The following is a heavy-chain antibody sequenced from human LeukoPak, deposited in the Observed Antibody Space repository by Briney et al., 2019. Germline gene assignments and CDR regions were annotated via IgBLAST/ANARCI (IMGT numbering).Heavy chain of an antibody. CDR1: GGSISSSTYY. CDR3: ARRARGAKFGSGAFDI. Sequence: SETLSLTCTVSGGSISSSTYYWGWIRQPPGKGLEWIGSIYYSGSTYYNPSLESRVTISVDTSKNQFSLKLSSVTAADTAVYYCARRARGAKFGSGAFDIWGQGTMVTVSS. J-gene: IGHJ3*02. CDR2: IYYSGST. V-gene: IGHV4-39*01. D-gene: IGHD3-10*01.